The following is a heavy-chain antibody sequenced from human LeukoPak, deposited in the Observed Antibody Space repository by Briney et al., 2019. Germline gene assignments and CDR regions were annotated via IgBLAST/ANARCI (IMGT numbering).Heavy chain of an antibody. V-gene: IGHV4-38-2*02. CDR3: ASTHSGWVFDY. D-gene: IGHD6-19*01. Sequence: PSETLSLTCIVSGFSISSGFYWGWIRQPPGRGLEWIGSINRSGSTYYNPSLKGRVTISLDTSKNQFSLKLSSVTAADTAIYHCASTHSGWVFDYWGQGTLVTVSS. CDR2: INRSGST. J-gene: IGHJ4*02. CDR1: GFSISSGFY.